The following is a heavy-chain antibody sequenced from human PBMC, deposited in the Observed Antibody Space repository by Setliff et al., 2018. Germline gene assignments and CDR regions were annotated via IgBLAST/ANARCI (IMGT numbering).Heavy chain of an antibody. V-gene: IGHV4-38-2*02. CDR2: IYHSGST. D-gene: IGHD1-7*01. J-gene: IGHJ5*02. CDR3: ARQQELLGWSDP. Sequence: PSETLSLTCSVSGYSISSGYYWGWIRQPPGKGLEWIGSIYHSGSTYYNPSLKSRVTISVDTSKNQFSLKLSSVTAADTAVYYCARQQELLGWSDPWGQGTLVTVSS. CDR1: GYSISSGYY.